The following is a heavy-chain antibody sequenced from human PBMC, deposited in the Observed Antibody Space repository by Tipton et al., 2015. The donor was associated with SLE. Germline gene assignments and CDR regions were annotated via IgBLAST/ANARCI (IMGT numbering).Heavy chain of an antibody. CDR2: IYYSGST. Sequence: TLSLTCTVSGGSISSHYWGWIRQPPGKGLEWIGYIYYSGSTNYNPSLKSRVTISVDKSKNQFSLKLNSVTAADTAVYYCATVDYFDSGDAFDFWGHGSMVTVSS. CDR3: ATVDYFDSGDAFDF. V-gene: IGHV4-59*11. CDR1: GGSISSHY. D-gene: IGHD3-22*01. J-gene: IGHJ3*01.